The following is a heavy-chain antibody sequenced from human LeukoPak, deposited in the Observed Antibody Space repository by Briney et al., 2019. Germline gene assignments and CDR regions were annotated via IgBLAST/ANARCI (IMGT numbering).Heavy chain of an antibody. CDR1: GFTFSNYA. J-gene: IGHJ4*02. V-gene: IGHV3-64D*09. CDR3: VKERSGGFFDY. CDR2: ISSSGGST. D-gene: IGHD1-26*01. Sequence: PGGSLRLSCSASGFTFSNYAMHRVRQAPGKGLEYVSAISSSGGSTYYADLVEGRFTISRDNSKNTLYLQMSSLRPEDTAVYFCVKERSGGFFDYWGQGTLVTVSS.